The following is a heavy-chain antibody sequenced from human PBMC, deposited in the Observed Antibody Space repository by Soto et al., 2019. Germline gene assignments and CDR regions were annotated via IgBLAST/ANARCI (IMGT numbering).Heavy chain of an antibody. D-gene: IGHD4-17*01. CDR3: ATVSTTVVTPGYFDY. CDR2: FDPEDGET. CDR1: GYTLTELS. J-gene: IGHJ4*02. Sequence: ASVKVSCKVSGYTLTELSMHWVRQAPRKGLEWMGGFDPEDGETIYAQKFQGRVTMTEDTSTDTAYMELSSLRSEDTAVYYCATVSTTVVTPGYFDYWGQGTLVTVSS. V-gene: IGHV1-24*01.